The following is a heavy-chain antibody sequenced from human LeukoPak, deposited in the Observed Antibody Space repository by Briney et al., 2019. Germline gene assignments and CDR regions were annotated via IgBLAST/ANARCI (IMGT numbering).Heavy chain of an antibody. V-gene: IGHV3-30*18. CDR1: GFTFSSYG. CDR3: AKDYYGSDGYFDY. J-gene: IGHJ4*02. CDR2: ISYDGSNK. D-gene: IGHD3-10*01. Sequence: PGGSLRLSCAASGFTFSSYGMHWVRQAPGKGLEWVAVISYDGSNKYYADSVKGRFTISRDNSKNTLYLQMNSLRAEDTAVYYCAKDYYGSDGYFDYWGQGTLVTVSS.